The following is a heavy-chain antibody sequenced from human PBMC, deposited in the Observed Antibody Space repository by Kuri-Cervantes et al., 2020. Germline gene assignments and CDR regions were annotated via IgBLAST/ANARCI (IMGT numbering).Heavy chain of an antibody. Sequence: SETLSLTCTVSGGSISSSSYYWGWIRQPPGKGLEWIGSIYYSGSTYYNPSLKSRVTISVDKSKNQFSLKLSSVTAADTAVYYCARGITFTMVRGVSTPFDPWGQGTLVTVSS. J-gene: IGHJ5*02. CDR2: IYYSGST. CDR1: GGSISSSSYY. CDR3: ARGITFTMVRGVSTPFDP. D-gene: IGHD3-10*01. V-gene: IGHV4-39*07.